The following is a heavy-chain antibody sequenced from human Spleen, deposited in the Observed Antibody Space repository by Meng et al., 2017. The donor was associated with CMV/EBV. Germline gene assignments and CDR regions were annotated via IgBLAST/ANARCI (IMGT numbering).Heavy chain of an antibody. J-gene: IGHJ4*02. CDR1: GGSFSGYY. CDR3: ARFYGGNANLDY. D-gene: IGHD4-23*01. CDR2: IYYSGSA. Sequence: SETLSLTCAVYGGSFSGYYWNWIRQPPGKGLEWIGYIYYSGSANYNPSLESRVIISVDTSKNQFSLRLSSVTATDTAVYYCARFYGGNANLDYWGQGTLVTVSS. V-gene: IGHV4-59*01.